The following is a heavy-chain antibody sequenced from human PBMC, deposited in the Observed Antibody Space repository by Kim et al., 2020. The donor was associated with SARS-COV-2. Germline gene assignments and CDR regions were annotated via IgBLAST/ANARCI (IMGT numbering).Heavy chain of an antibody. D-gene: IGHD3-10*01. V-gene: IGHV3-33*01. CDR3: ARAAPLLWFGELTTYGMDV. CDR2: IWYDGSNK. J-gene: IGHJ6*02. Sequence: GGSLRLSCAASGFTFSSYGMHWVRQAPGKGLEWVAVIWYDGSNKYYADSVKGRFTISRDNSKNTLYLQMNSLRAEDTAVYYCARAAPLLWFGELTTYGMDVWGQGTTVTVSS. CDR1: GFTFSSYG.